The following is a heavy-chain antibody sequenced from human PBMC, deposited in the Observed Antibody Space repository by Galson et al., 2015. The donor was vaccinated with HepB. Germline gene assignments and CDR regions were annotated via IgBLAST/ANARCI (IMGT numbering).Heavy chain of an antibody. J-gene: IGHJ4*02. V-gene: IGHV4-39*01. D-gene: IGHD3-3*01. CDR3: ATRSRSRRFFDY. CDR1: GGSITSSSYS. Sequence: LSLTCTVSGGSITSSSYSWAWIRQPPGKGLEWIGNNYYSGTTYSSPSLQSRVTISLDTSKNQFSLNLSSVTAADTAVYYCATRSRSRRFFDYWGQGALVTVSS. CDR2: NYYSGTT.